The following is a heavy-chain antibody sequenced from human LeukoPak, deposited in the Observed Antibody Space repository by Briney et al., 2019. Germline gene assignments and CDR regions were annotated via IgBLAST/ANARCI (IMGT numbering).Heavy chain of an antibody. CDR1: DGSVSSDDLY. CDR3: ARDRYSGYDWDFYYYGMDV. Sequence: SETLSLTCSVSDGSVSSDDLYWIWIPQHPGQGLEWIGHIHDSGRTYYNPSLKSRVAISLDTSKNQFSLKLGSVTAADTAVYYCARDRYSGYDWDFYYYGMDVWGKGTTVTVSS. V-gene: IGHV4-31*03. J-gene: IGHJ6*04. D-gene: IGHD5-12*01. CDR2: IHDSGRT.